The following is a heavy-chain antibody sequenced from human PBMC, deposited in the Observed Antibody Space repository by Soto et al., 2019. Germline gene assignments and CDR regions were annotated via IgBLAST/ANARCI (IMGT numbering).Heavy chain of an antibody. CDR3: ARDESRYCITTSCPIDS. D-gene: IGHD2-2*01. CDR1: GFTVSSNY. CDR2: IYSGGST. V-gene: IGHV3-66*01. Sequence: GSLRLSCAASGFTVSSNYMSWVRQAPGQGLEWVSVIYSGGSTYYADSVKGRFTISRDNSKNTLYLQMNSLRAEDTAVYYCARDESRYCITTSCPIDSWGQGTLVTVSS. J-gene: IGHJ4*02.